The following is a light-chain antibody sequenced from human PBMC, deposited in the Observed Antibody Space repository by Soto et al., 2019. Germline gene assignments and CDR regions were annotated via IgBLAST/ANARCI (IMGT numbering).Light chain of an antibody. CDR1: QSISSW. J-gene: IGKJ1*01. CDR2: DAS. CDR3: QQYNNYWT. Sequence: DIQMTQSPCTLSASVEDRVTITCRASQSISSWLAWYQQKPGKAPKLLIYDASSLESGVPSRFSGSGSATEFTLTISSLQPDDFATYYCQQYNNYWTFGQGTKVDIK. V-gene: IGKV1-5*01.